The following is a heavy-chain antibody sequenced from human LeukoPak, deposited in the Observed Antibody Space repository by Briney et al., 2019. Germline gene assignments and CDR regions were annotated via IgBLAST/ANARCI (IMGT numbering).Heavy chain of an antibody. V-gene: IGHV1-46*01. CDR3: ATHSSWYSHYYYYYMDV. CDR2: INPSGGST. Sequence: GASVKVSCKASGYTFTSYYMHWVRRAPGQGLEWMGIINPSGGSTSYAQKFQGRVTMTRDTSTSTVYMELSSRRSEGTAVYYCATHSSWYSHYYYYYMDVWGKGTTVTISS. D-gene: IGHD6-13*01. CDR1: GYTFTSYY. J-gene: IGHJ6*03.